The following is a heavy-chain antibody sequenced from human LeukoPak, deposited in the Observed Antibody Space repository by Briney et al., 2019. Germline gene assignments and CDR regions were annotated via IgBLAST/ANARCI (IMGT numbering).Heavy chain of an antibody. J-gene: IGHJ6*02. V-gene: IGHV3-30*18. CDR1: GFTFNSYG. CDR3: AKAHDFWSGIGYGTDV. D-gene: IGHD3-3*01. Sequence: GGSLRLSCAASGFTFNSYGMHWVRQAPGKGLEWVAVISYDGSNKYYADSVRGRFTISRDNSKNTLYLQMNSLKNEDTAVYYCAKAHDFWSGIGYGTDVWGQGTTVTVSS. CDR2: ISYDGSNK.